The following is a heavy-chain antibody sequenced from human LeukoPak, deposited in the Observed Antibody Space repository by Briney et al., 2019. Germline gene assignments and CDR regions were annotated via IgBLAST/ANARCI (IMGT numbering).Heavy chain of an antibody. D-gene: IGHD3-22*01. V-gene: IGHV3-21*04. CDR2: ISSSGSHI. CDR3: ARNFGGGDSSGPYY. J-gene: IGHJ4*02. CDR1: GFTFSSYS. Sequence: GGSLRLSCAASGFTFSSYSMNWVRQAPGKGLEWVSSISSSGSHIYYADSMKGRFIISRDNAKNSLYLQVNSLRAEDTALYYCARNFGGGDSSGPYYWGQGTLVTVSS.